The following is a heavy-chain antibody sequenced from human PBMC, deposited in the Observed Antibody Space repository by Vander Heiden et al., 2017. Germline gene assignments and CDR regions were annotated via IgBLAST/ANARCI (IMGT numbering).Heavy chain of an antibody. D-gene: IGHD6-13*01. Sequence: EVQLVESGGGLVKPGGSLRLPCAASGFTFSSYSINWVRQAPGKGLEWVSSISSSSSYIYYADSVKGRFTISRDNAKNSLYLQMNSLRAEDTAVYYCARGSGAAAGTGNYYYGMDVWGQGTTVTVSS. V-gene: IGHV3-21*01. CDR2: ISSSSSYI. CDR1: GFTFSSYS. CDR3: ARGSGAAAGTGNYYYGMDV. J-gene: IGHJ6*02.